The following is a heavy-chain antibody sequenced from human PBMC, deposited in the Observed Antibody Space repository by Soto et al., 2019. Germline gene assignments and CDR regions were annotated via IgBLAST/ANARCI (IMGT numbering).Heavy chain of an antibody. CDR1: GGSVSSGSYY. J-gene: IGHJ1*01. Sequence: SETLPLTCTVSGGSVSSGSYYWSWIRQPPGKGLEWIGYIFYSGSTSYNPSLKSRCAISVDTSKNQFSLKLTSVTVADTAVYYCARGNYYDSSGYYSSYFKLWGQGTLVTVSS. CDR2: IFYSGST. V-gene: IGHV4-61*01. D-gene: IGHD3-22*01. CDR3: ARGNYYDSSGYYSSYFKL.